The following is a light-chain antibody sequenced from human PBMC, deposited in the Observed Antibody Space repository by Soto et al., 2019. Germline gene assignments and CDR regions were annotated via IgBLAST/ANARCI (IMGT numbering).Light chain of an antibody. V-gene: IGKV3-20*01. Sequence: ETVLTQSPGTLSLSQGERATLSCRASQSVSNNYLAWYQQKPGQAPRLLIYGASNRATGIPDRFSGSGSGTDFTLTISRLEPEDFAVYYCQQYGSSGTCGQGTKVDIK. J-gene: IGKJ1*01. CDR1: QSVSNNY. CDR3: QQYGSSGT. CDR2: GAS.